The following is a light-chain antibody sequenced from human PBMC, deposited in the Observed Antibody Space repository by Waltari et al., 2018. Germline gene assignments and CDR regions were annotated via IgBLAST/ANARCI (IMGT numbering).Light chain of an antibody. Sequence: QSVLSQPPSASGTPGQRVTISCAGLASNIGNNVVNWYQQVPGKAPKLLIYRSDRRPSGGPARFSASKAGTSASLAISGLQSEDEADYYCAAWDDSLNGHWVFGGGTKVTV. V-gene: IGLV1-44*01. CDR2: RSD. CDR3: AAWDDSLNGHWV. J-gene: IGLJ3*02. CDR1: ASNIGNNV.